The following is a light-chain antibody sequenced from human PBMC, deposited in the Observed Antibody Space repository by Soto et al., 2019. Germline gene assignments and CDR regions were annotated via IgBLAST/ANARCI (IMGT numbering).Light chain of an antibody. V-gene: IGKV1-39*01. J-gene: IGKJ2*01. Sequence: DIQMTQSPSSLSASVGDRVTITCRASQTISSYLNWYHQKPGKAPKLLIYAASSLQGGVPSRVSGSGSGTDFTLTISSLQPEDFATYYCQQSYSTLYTFGQGTKLEIK. CDR1: QTISSY. CDR2: AAS. CDR3: QQSYSTLYT.